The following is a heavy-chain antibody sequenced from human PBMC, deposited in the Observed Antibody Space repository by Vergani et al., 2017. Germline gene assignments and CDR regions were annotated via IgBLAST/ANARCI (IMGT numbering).Heavy chain of an antibody. J-gene: IGHJ4*02. D-gene: IGHD5-12*01. Sequence: QVQLQESGPGLVKPSETLSLTCTVSGYSISSGYYWGWIRQPPGKGLEWIGSIYHSGSTYYNPSLKSRVTISVDTSKNQFSLKLSSVTAADTAVYYCAREGGRGYSCYDHDYWGQGTLVTVSS. CDR1: GYSISSGYY. CDR3: AREGGRGYSCYDHDY. CDR2: IYHSGST. V-gene: IGHV4-38-2*02.